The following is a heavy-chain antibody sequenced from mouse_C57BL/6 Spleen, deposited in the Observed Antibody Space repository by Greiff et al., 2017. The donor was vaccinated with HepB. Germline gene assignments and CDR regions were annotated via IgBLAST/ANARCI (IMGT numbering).Heavy chain of an antibody. CDR3: ARIGIYYYGSSLHYYAMDY. CDR1: GFSRSTFGMG. CDR2: IWWDDDK. D-gene: IGHD1-1*01. V-gene: IGHV8-8*01. J-gene: IGHJ4*01. Sequence: QVTLKVSGPGILQPSQTLSLTCSFSGFSRSTFGMGVGWIRQPSGKGLEWLAHIWWDDDKYYNPALKSRLTISKDTSKNQVFLKIANVDTADTATYYCARIGIYYYGSSLHYYAMDYWGQGTSVTVSS.